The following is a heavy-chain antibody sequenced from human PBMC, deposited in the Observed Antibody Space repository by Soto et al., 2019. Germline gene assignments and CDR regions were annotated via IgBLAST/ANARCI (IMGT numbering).Heavy chain of an antibody. D-gene: IGHD1-1*01. Sequence: EVQLVESGGGLVQPGGSLRLSCAASGFTFRSYWMHWVRQAPGKGLVWVSRINSDGTSATYADSVEGRFTVSRDNAKNTLSLQMNSLRVEDTAVYFCVRASVQLERRDYYYYMDVWGKGTTVTVSS. CDR2: INSDGTSA. J-gene: IGHJ6*03. V-gene: IGHV3-74*01. CDR1: GFTFRSYW. CDR3: VRASVQLERRDYYYYMDV.